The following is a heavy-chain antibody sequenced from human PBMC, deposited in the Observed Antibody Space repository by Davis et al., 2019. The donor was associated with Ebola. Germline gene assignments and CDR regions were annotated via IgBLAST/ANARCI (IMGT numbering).Heavy chain of an antibody. V-gene: IGHV1-8*02. CDR1: GHTFTGYY. CDR2: MNPNSGNT. CDR3: ARDLRIFGVVGIYYYYGMDV. D-gene: IGHD3-3*01. J-gene: IGHJ6*01. Sequence: ASVKVSCKASGHTFTGYYMHWVRQATGQGLEWMGWMNPNSGNTGYAQKFQGRVTMTRNTSISTAYMELSSLRSEDTAVYYCARDLRIFGVVGIYYYYGMDVW.